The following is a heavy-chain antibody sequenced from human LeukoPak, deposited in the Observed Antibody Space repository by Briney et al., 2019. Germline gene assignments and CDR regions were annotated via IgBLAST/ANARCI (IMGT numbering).Heavy chain of an antibody. CDR3: AREPTVYDRGYFDY. V-gene: IGHV4-59*01. CDR2: IYYSGST. D-gene: IGHD3-22*01. J-gene: IGHJ4*02. CDR1: GGSISSYY. Sequence: PSETLSLTYTVSGGSISSYYWSWIRQPPGKGLEWIGYIYYSGSTNYNPSLKSRVTISVDTSKNQFSLKLRSVTAADTAVYYCAREPTVYDRGYFDYWGQGTLVTVSS.